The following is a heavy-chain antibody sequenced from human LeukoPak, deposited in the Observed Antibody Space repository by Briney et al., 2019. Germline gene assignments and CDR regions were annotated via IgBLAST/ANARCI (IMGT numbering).Heavy chain of an antibody. CDR2: ISAYNGNT. CDR3: VRDQGIYNHRIIDS. Sequence: GASVKVSCKASGYTFSSYGISWVRQAPGQGLEWMGWISAYNGNTNFAQEFQGRVTMTTDTSTSTASMELRSLRSDDTAVYYCVRDQGIYNHRIIDSWGQGTLVTVSS. CDR1: GYTFSSYG. D-gene: IGHD5-12*01. J-gene: IGHJ4*02. V-gene: IGHV1-18*01.